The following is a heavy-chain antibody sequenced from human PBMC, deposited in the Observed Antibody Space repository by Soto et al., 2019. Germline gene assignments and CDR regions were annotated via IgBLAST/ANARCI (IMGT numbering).Heavy chain of an antibody. Sequence: EPLSLTCTAAGELVTSVSGDWSWIRPRPGKGLEWFGYIYYSGIADYNPSLGRRVTLSIATSKNQFSLTLTCVTAADTAVYYCARGVGFGYYYYHMDLWGRGTTGTVSS. V-gene: IGHV4-61*01. CDR2: IYYSGIA. CDR3: ARGVGFGYYYYHMDL. J-gene: IGHJ6*02. CDR1: GELVTSVSGD. D-gene: IGHD3-10*01.